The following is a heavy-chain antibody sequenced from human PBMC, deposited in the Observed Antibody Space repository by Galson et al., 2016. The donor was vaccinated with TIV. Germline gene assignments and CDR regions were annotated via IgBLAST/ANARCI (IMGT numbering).Heavy chain of an antibody. D-gene: IGHD3-10*01. Sequence: CAISGDSVSSNSAAWNWIRQSPSRGLEWLGRTYCRSRCYYDYAVSVKSRITIESDTSKSQFSLQLNSVTSEDTAVYYCARAAGRNGATCHATGESFDFWGQGTKVTVSS. CDR1: GDSVSSNSAA. CDR2: TYCRSRCYY. J-gene: IGHJ3*01. CDR3: ARAAGRNGATCHATGESFDF. V-gene: IGHV6-1*01.